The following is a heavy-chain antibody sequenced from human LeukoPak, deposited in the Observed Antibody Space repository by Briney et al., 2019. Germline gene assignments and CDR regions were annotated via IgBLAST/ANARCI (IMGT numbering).Heavy chain of an antibody. D-gene: IGHD3-9*01. V-gene: IGHV1-69*04. Sequence: SVKVSCKASGGTFSSYAISWVRQAPGQGLEWMGRIIPILGIANYAQKFQGRVTITADKSTSTAYMELGSLRSEDTAVYYCARSPPDDILTGYLLVHYYYYGMDVWGQGTTVTVSS. CDR3: ARSPPDDILTGYLLVHYYYYGMDV. J-gene: IGHJ6*02. CDR2: IIPILGIA. CDR1: GGTFSSYA.